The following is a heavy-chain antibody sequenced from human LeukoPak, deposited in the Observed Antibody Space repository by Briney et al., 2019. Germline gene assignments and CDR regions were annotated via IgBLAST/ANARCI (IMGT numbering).Heavy chain of an antibody. D-gene: IGHD6-6*01. V-gene: IGHV3-48*02. CDR3: ARDGVAARPGDAFDI. J-gene: IGHJ3*02. CDR1: GFIFSKYS. Sequence: GGSLRLSCASSGFIFSKYSMNWVRQAPGKGLEWVSYMSSGGRDIYYADSVKGRFTISRNDAENSLHLQMNSLRDEDTAVYYCARDGVAARPGDAFDIWGQGTMVTVSS. CDR2: MSSGGRDI.